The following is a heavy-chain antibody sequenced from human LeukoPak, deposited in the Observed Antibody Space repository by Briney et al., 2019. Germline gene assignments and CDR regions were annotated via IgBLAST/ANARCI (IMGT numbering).Heavy chain of an antibody. CDR3: AKDFGRNLGGPGY. D-gene: IGHD1-14*01. CDR1: GFTFSTYT. Sequence: GGSLRLSCAASGFTFSTYTMAWVRQAPGGGLEWVSGISDNGGRTCYADSVKGRFAISRDDSKSTLYLQMNSLRGEDTAVYYCAKDFGRNLGGPGYWGRGTLVIVSS. J-gene: IGHJ4*02. CDR2: ISDNGGRT. V-gene: IGHV3-23*01.